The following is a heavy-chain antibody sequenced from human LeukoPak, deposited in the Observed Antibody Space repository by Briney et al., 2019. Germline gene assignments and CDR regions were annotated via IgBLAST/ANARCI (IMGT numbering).Heavy chain of an antibody. CDR3: AGTWYSSSLEGGHDAFDI. CDR2: INHNGNVN. D-gene: IGHD6-13*01. CDR1: GFTFSSYW. J-gene: IGHJ3*02. V-gene: IGHV3-7*03. Sequence: PGGSLRLSCAASGFTFSSYWMNWARQAPGKGLEWVASINHNGNVNYYVDSVKGRFTISRDNAKNSLYLQMSNLRAEDTAVYYCAGTWYSSSLEGGHDAFDIWGQGTMVTVSS.